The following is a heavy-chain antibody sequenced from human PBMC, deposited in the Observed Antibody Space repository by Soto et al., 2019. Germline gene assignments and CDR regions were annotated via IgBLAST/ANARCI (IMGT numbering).Heavy chain of an antibody. V-gene: IGHV3-23*01. D-gene: IGHD2-21*01. J-gene: IGHJ4*02. CDR2: ISGNGVSI. CDR3: AKSVSPRGGARDY. Sequence: EVQLLESGGGLVQPGGSLRLSCAASGFSFSSYAMGWVRQAPGKGLEWVSGISGNGVSIYYVDSVKGRFTISRDNSKNTLFLQLNSLRAEDTAVYYCAKSVSPRGGARDYWGQGTLVTVSS. CDR1: GFSFSSYA.